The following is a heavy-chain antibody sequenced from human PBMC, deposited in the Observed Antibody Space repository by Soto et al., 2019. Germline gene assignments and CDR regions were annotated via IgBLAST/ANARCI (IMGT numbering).Heavy chain of an antibody. CDR1: GFTVSSNY. D-gene: IGHD3-10*01. CDR2: IYSGGIT. CDR3: ARGLLWFGELLKASPLYAFAM. J-gene: IGHJ3*02. V-gene: IGHV3-53*01. Sequence: GGSLRLSCAASGFTVSSNYMSWVRQAPGKGLEWVSVIYSGGITYYADSVKGRFTISRDNSKNTLYLQMNSLRAEDTAVYYCARGLLWFGELLKASPLYAFAMWGQGTMVTV.